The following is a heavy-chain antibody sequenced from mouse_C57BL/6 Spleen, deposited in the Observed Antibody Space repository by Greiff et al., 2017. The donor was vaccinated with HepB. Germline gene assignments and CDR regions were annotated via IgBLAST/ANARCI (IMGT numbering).Heavy chain of an antibody. Sequence: EVQLQQSGPELVKPGASVKISCKASGYTFTDYYMNWVKQSHGKSLEWIGDINPNNGGTSYNQKFKGKATLTVDKSSSTAYMELRSLTSEDSAVYYCARGDGYYDGFAYWGQGTLVTVSA. CDR1: GYTFTDYY. J-gene: IGHJ3*01. CDR2: INPNNGGT. V-gene: IGHV1-26*01. CDR3: ARGDGYYDGFAY. D-gene: IGHD2-3*01.